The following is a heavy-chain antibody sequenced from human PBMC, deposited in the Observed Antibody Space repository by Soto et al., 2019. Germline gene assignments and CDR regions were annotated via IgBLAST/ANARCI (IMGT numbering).Heavy chain of an antibody. CDR2: IVVGSGNT. D-gene: IGHD2-15*01. CDR1: GFTFTSSA. CDR3: AATYCSGGSCYRRLFDY. Sequence: SVKVSCKASGFTFTSSAVQWVRQARGQRLEWIGWIVVGSGNTNYAQKFQERVTITRDMSTSTAYMELSSLRSEDTAVYYCAATYCSGGSCYRRLFDYWGQGTLVTVSS. V-gene: IGHV1-58*01. J-gene: IGHJ4*02.